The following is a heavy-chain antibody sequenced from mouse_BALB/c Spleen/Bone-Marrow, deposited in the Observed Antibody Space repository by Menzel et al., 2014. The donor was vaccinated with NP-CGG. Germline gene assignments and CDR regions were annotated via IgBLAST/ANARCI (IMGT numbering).Heavy chain of an antibody. CDR1: GFTFSNYG. CDR2: ISSGGTYT. J-gene: IGHJ2*01. CDR3: ARRRDYDYFDY. V-gene: IGHV5-6*02. D-gene: IGHD2-4*01. Sequence: EVKLMESGGDLVKPGGSLKLSCAASGFTFSNYGMSWVRQIPDKRLEWVATISSGGTYTFYPDSVKGRFTISRDNTKNTLTLQVTSLKSEDTAMYYCARRRDYDYFDYWGQGTTLTVSS.